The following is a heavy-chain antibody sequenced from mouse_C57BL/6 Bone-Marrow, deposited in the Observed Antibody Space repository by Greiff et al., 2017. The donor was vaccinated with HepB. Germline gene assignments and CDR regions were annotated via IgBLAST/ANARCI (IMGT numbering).Heavy chain of an antibody. CDR2: IYPGGGYT. V-gene: IGHV1-63*01. CDR3: ARSDYDAGFAY. D-gene: IGHD2-3*01. J-gene: IGHJ3*01. CDR1: GYTFTNYW. Sequence: QVQLKQSGAELVRPGPSVKMSCKASGYTFTNYWIGWAKQRPGHGLEWIGDIYPGGGYTNYNEKFKGKATLTADKSSSTAYMQFSSLTSEDSAIYYCARSDYDAGFAYWGQGTLVTVSA.